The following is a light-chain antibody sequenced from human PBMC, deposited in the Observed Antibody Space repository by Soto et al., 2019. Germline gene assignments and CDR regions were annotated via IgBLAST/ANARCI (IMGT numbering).Light chain of an antibody. V-gene: IGLV2-8*01. CDR3: NSYAGSNVYV. J-gene: IGLJ1*01. CDR1: SSDVGGYNY. Sequence: QPALTQPPSASGSPGQSVTISCTGTSSDVGGYNYVSWYQQHPGKAPKLMIYEVSKRPSGVPDRFSGSKSGNTASLTVSGLQAEDEADYYCNSYAGSNVYVFGTGTKLTVL. CDR2: EVS.